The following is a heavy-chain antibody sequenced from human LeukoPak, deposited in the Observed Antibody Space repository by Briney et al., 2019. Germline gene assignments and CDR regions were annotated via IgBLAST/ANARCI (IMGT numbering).Heavy chain of an antibody. CDR1: GGSISTSTYY. CDR2: IYYSGSP. Sequence: SETLSLTCTVSGGSISTSTYYWGWIRQPPGKGLEWIGSIYYSGSPYYNPSLKSRVTISVDTSNNQFSLKLSSVTAADTAVYYCASLRDYGDYPDYWGQGTLVTVSS. CDR3: ASLRDYGDYPDY. D-gene: IGHD4-17*01. J-gene: IGHJ4*02. V-gene: IGHV4-39*07.